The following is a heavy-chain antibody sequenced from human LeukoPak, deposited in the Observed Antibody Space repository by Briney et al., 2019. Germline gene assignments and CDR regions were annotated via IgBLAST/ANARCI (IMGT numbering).Heavy chain of an antibody. CDR2: INHSGST. V-gene: IGHV4-34*01. Sequence: SETLSLTCAVYGGSFSGCYWSWIRQPPGKGLEWIGEINHSGSTNYNPSLKSRVTISVDTSKNQFSLKLSSVTAADTAVYYCARGRGSYYYDSSGYYAGYWGQGTLVTVSS. CDR1: GGSFSGCY. CDR3: ARGRGSYYYDSSGYYAGY. D-gene: IGHD3-22*01. J-gene: IGHJ4*02.